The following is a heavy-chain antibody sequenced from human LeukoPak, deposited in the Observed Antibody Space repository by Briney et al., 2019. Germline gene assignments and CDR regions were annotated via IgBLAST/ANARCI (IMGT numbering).Heavy chain of an antibody. Sequence: SETLSLTCAVYGGSFSGYYWSWIRQPPGNGLEWIGEINHSGSTNYNPSLKSRVTISVDTSKNQFSLKLSSVTAADTAVYYCARARTMITFGGVRHAFDIWGQGTLVPVSS. CDR1: GGSFSGYY. CDR2: INHSGST. D-gene: IGHD3-16*01. CDR3: ARARTMITFGGVRHAFDI. J-gene: IGHJ3*02. V-gene: IGHV4-34*01.